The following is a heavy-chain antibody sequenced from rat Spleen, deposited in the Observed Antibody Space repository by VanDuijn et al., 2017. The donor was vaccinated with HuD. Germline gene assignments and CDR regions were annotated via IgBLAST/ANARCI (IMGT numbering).Heavy chain of an antibody. D-gene: IGHD1-6*01. J-gene: IGHJ1*01. CDR3: TRERMYTTGVFDF. CDR2: IIYDGSST. CDR1: GFTFSDYA. Sequence: EVQLVESGGGLVQPGRSLKLSCAASGFTFSDYAMAWVRQAPKKGLEWVATIIYDGSSTYYPDPVKGRFTISRDNAKSTLYLQMNSLRSEDTATYYCTRERMYTTGVFDFWGPGTMVTVSS. V-gene: IGHV5-17*01.